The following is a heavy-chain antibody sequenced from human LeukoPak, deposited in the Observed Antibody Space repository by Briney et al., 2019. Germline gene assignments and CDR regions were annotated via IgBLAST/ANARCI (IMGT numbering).Heavy chain of an antibody. CDR2: ISGSGGST. CDR3: KMGDGSPPLGQ. D-gene: IGHD5-24*01. CDR1: GFTFSNYV. V-gene: IGHV3-23*01. Sequence: GGSLRLSCAASGFTFSNYVLGWVRQAPGKGLQWVSAISGSGGSTYNADSVKGRFTISRDNSGNTLYLQMNSLRAEDTAVYYCKMGDGSPPLGQWGQGTLVTVSS. J-gene: IGHJ4*02.